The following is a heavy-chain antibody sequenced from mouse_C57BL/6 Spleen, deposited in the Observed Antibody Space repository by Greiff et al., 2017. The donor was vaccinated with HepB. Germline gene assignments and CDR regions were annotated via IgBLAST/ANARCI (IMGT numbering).Heavy chain of an antibody. CDR3: ARGAYGSSYEGYFDV. CDR2: ISSGGSYT. D-gene: IGHD1-1*01. CDR1: GFTFSSYG. V-gene: IGHV5-6*01. J-gene: IGHJ1*03. Sequence: DVQLVESGGDLVKPGGSLKLSCAASGFTFSSYGMSWVRQTPDKRLEWVATISSGGSYTYYPDSVKGRFTISRDNAKNTLYLQMSSLKSEDTAMYYCARGAYGSSYEGYFDVWGTGTTVTVSS.